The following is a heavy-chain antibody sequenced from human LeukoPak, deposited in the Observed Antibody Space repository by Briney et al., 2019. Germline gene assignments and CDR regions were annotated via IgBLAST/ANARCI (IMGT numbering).Heavy chain of an antibody. V-gene: IGHV3-23*01. CDR3: GKISRLAVAGEY. CDR2: ITGSGGAT. D-gene: IGHD6-19*01. Sequence: PGGSLRLSCAASGFTFSDYGMTWVRQAPGKGLEWVSSITGSGGATYLADSVKGRFAISRDNSKKTLYLQMNSLKVEDTAVYYCGKISRLAVAGEYWGQGNLVTVSS. CDR1: GFTFSDYG. J-gene: IGHJ4*02.